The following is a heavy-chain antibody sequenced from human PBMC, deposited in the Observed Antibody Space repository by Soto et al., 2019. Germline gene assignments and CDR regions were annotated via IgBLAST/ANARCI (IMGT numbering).Heavy chain of an antibody. D-gene: IGHD2-15*01. J-gene: IGHJ5*02. Sequence: GGSLRLSCAASGFTFSSYAMSWVRQAPGKGLEWVSAISGSGGSTYYADSVKGRFTISRDNSKNTLYLQMNSLRAEDTAVYYWAKDRCSGGSCYSSWVPWFDPWGQGTLVTVSS. V-gene: IGHV3-23*01. CDR2: ISGSGGST. CDR3: AKDRCSGGSCYSSWVPWFDP. CDR1: GFTFSSYA.